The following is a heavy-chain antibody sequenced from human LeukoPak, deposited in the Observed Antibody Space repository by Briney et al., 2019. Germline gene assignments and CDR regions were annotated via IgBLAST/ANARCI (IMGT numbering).Heavy chain of an antibody. D-gene: IGHD2-15*01. J-gene: IGHJ1*01. V-gene: IGHV3-43D*03. CDR2: ISWDGGST. CDR3: ARGLQKFYSPGYAEYFQH. CDR1: GFTFSDYW. Sequence: GGSLRLSCAASGFTFSDYWMSWVRQAPGKGLEWVSLISWDGGSTYYADSVKGRFTISRDNSKNSLYLRMNSLRAEDTALYYCARGLQKFYSPGYAEYFQHWGQGTLVIVSS.